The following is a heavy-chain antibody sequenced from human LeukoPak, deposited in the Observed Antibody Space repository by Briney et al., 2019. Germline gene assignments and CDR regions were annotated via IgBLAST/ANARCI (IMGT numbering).Heavy chain of an antibody. Sequence: PGGSLRLSCAASGFTFSSYAMPWVRQAPGKGLEWVAVISYDGSNKYYADSVKGRFTISRDNSKNTLYLQMNSLRAEDTAVYYCATWAYCGGDCYSGLDYWGQGTLVTVSS. D-gene: IGHD2-21*02. CDR1: GFTFSSYA. J-gene: IGHJ4*02. CDR2: ISYDGSNK. V-gene: IGHV3-30-3*01. CDR3: ATWAYCGGDCYSGLDY.